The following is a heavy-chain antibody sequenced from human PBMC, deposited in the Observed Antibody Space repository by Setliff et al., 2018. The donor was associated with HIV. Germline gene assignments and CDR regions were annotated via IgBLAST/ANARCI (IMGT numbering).Heavy chain of an antibody. Sequence: GASVKVSCKASGYTFTGYYMHWVRQAPGQGLEWMGWINPNSGGTNYAQKFQGRVTMTRDTSISTAYMELSRLRSDDTAVYYCARAPKCYYDSSGYYLYYFDYWGQGTLVTVSS. CDR2: INPNSGGT. CDR3: ARAPKCYYDSSGYYLYYFDY. CDR1: GYTFTGYY. D-gene: IGHD3-22*01. V-gene: IGHV1-2*02. J-gene: IGHJ4*02.